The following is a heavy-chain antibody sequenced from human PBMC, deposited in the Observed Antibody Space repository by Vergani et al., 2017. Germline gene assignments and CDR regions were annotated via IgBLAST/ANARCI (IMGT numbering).Heavy chain of an antibody. D-gene: IGHD4-17*01. Sequence: QVQLVESGGGVVQPGRSLRLSCAASGFTFSSYAMHWVRQAPGKGIERVAVISYDGSNKYYEDSVKGGFTISRDNSKTTRYLQMNSLRAKDTAVDYCASSGGRHTVTTAANYWGQGTLVTVSS. CDR2: ISYDGSNK. J-gene: IGHJ4*02. V-gene: IGHV3-30*01. CDR1: GFTFSSYA. CDR3: ASSGGRHTVTTAANY.